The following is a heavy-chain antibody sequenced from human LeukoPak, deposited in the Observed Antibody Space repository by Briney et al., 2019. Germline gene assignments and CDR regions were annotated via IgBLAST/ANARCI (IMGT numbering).Heavy chain of an antibody. Sequence: ASVKVSCKASGYTFTSYDINWVRQATGQGLECMGWMNPNSGNTGYAQKLQGRVTITRNTSISTAYMELSSLRSEDTAVYYCARRSRAMAFYYYYYYMDVWGKGTTVTVSS. J-gene: IGHJ6*03. CDR3: ARRSRAMAFYYYYYYMDV. CDR2: MNPNSGNT. V-gene: IGHV1-8*03. CDR1: GYTFTSYD. D-gene: IGHD5-18*01.